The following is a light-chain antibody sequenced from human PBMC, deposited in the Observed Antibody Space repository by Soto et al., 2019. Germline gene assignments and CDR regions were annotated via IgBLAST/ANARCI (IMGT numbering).Light chain of an antibody. CDR1: KSIKYK. V-gene: IGKV3-15*01. CDR3: QQYNFCRSIT. CDR2: DTS. Sequence: EIVMTQSPATLSLSPGESAALSCSASKSIKYKLSWYQHKPGQAPRLLLYDTSTRAAGIPARFSGSRSWTDLTLTISSLQSEDFAVYYCQQYNFCRSITFGQGTRLDIK. J-gene: IGKJ5*01.